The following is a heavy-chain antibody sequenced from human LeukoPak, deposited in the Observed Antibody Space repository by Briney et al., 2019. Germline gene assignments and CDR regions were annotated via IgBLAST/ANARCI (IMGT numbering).Heavy chain of an antibody. J-gene: IGHJ4*02. D-gene: IGHD4-17*01. Sequence: LETLSLTCTVSGGSISSYYWSWIRQPPGKGLEWIGYIYYSGSTNYNPSLKSRVTISVDTSKNQFSLKLSSVTAADTAVYYCARWGTEDGDYPKYWGQGTLVTVSS. CDR3: ARWGTEDGDYPKY. CDR2: IYYSGST. CDR1: GGSISSYY. V-gene: IGHV4-59*01.